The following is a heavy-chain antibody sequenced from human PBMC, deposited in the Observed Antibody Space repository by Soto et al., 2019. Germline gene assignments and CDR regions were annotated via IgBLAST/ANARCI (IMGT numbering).Heavy chain of an antibody. V-gene: IGHV3-33*01. CDR3: ASEYCSGGTCYYYGMDV. J-gene: IGHJ6*02. D-gene: IGHD2-15*01. CDR1: GFTFSNYG. CDR2: IWYDGSNK. Sequence: QVQLVESGGGVVQPGRSLRLSCAASGFTFSNYGMHWVRQAPDKGLEWVALIWYDGSNKYYADSVKGRFTISRDNSKNTVDLQMNSLRAEDTAVYYCASEYCSGGTCYYYGMDVWGQGTTVTVSS.